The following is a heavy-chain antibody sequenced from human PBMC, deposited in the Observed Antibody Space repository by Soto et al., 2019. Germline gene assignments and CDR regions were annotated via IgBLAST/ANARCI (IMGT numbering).Heavy chain of an antibody. CDR3: TGDSSPKNTTYWGDGFDF. CDR1: GFTFGSYW. CDR2: INRDGSVK. V-gene: IGHV3-7*03. Sequence: EVQLVESGGGLVQPGGSLRLSCAASGFTFGSYWMPWVRQAPGKGLEWVANINRDGSVKYYVDSVKGRFTVSRDNANGSRYRKMCRLRVEDAVAYYCTGDSSPKNTTYWGDGFDFWGQGPMVTVS. D-gene: IGHD7-27*01. J-gene: IGHJ3*01.